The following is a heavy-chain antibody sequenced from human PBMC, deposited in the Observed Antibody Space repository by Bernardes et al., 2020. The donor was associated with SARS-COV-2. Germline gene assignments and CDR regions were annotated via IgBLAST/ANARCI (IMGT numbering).Heavy chain of an antibody. CDR3: AKLRSVLWIHPYYNAMDA. D-gene: IGHD3-10*01. Sequence: SYLRLSCEASGFTFNNFGMHWVRQAPGKGLEWVAVISYEGSIQHYADSVKGRFTISRDSSKNTVYLQMNTLRPEDTAVYYCAKLRSVLWIHPYYNAMDAWGQGTTVTVSS. CDR1: GFTFNNFG. CDR2: ISYEGSIQ. V-gene: IGHV3-30*18. J-gene: IGHJ6*02.